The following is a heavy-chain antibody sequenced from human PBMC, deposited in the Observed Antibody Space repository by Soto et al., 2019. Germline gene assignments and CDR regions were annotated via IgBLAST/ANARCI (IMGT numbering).Heavy chain of an antibody. CDR2: ISGSGGST. CDR1: GFTFSSYA. CDR3: AKDAWGGSVCYYHNNGFDP. D-gene: IGHD3-10*01. V-gene: IGHV3-23*01. J-gene: IGHJ5*02. Sequence: PGGSLRLSCAASGFTFSSYAMSWVRQAPGKGLEWVSAISGSGGSTYYADSVKGRFTISRDNSKNTLYLQMNSLRAEDTAVYYCAKDAWGGSVCYYHNNGFDPLGHGTLLTVSS.